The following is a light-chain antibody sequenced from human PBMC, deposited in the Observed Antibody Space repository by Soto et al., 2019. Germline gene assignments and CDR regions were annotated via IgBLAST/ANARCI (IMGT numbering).Light chain of an antibody. CDR3: QQYNNWPWT. CDR2: GAS. J-gene: IGKJ1*01. V-gene: IGKV3-15*01. Sequence: ERVMTQSPATLSVSPGQRSTLSCRASQSISDTLAWYQQKPGQAPRLLIHGASTRATGFPARFSGSGSGTDFTLTISSLQSEDFAVYYCQQYNNWPWTFGQGTKVDIK. CDR1: QSISDT.